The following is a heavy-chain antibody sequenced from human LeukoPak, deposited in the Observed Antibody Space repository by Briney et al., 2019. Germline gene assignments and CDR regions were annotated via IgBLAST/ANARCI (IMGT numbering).Heavy chain of an antibody. V-gene: IGHV1-69*04. CDR1: VGACSISG. J-gene: IGHJ4*02. CDR3: ARFEAYCGGDCYPTPFDY. Sequence: ASVKVSCKSSVGACSISGISWVWQAPGRGLEWMGRIIPILGMTHYTQKLQGSVTITADKSTGTAYMELTSLRAEDTAVYYCARFEAYCGGDCYPTPFDYWGQGTLVTVSS. D-gene: IGHD2-21*02. CDR2: IIPILGMT.